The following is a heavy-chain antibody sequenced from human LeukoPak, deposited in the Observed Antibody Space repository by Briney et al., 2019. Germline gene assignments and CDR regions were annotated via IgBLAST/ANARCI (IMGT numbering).Heavy chain of an antibody. CDR1: GGSISSYY. V-gene: IGHV4-59*08. Sequence: SETLSLTCTVSGGSISSYYWSWIRQPPGKGLEWIGYIYYSGSTNYNPSLKSRVTISVDTSKNQFSLKLSSVTAADTAVYYCARLNGYYDFWSGYYRRYYYYGMDVWGQGTTVTVSS. CDR3: ARLNGYYDFWSGYYRRYYYYGMDV. CDR2: IYYSGST. J-gene: IGHJ6*02. D-gene: IGHD3-3*01.